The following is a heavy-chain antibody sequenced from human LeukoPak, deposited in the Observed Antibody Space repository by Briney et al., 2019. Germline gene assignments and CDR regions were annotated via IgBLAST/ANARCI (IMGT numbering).Heavy chain of an antibody. CDR3: VKDAPLPFDF. J-gene: IGHJ4*02. CDR2: ISGDAHST. CDR1: GXTFRDFA. V-gene: IGHV3-23*01. Sequence: GGSLRLSCAASGXTFRDFAVSWVRQAPGKGLEWVSAISGDAHSTYYADSLKGRFTISRDNSKNTLYLQMNSLRAADTATYFCVKDAPLPFDFWGQGALVIVSS.